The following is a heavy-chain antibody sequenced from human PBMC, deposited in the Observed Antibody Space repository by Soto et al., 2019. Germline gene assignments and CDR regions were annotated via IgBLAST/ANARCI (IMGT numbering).Heavy chain of an antibody. Sequence: VQLVQSGAEVKTPGSSVKLSCKASGGTFNRYTISWVRQAPGQGLEWMGGIIPIFGTANYAQKFQGRVAIIADESTSAAYMDLRSLRSEDTAVYYCALWGFRDGNNSKYNYSGMDVWGQGTTVTVSS. D-gene: IGHD1-1*01. CDR1: GGTFNRYT. V-gene: IGHV1-69*01. CDR3: ALWGFRDGNNSKYNYSGMDV. J-gene: IGHJ6*02. CDR2: IIPIFGTA.